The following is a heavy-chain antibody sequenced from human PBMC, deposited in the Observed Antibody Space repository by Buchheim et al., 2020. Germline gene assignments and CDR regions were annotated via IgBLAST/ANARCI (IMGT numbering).Heavy chain of an antibody. J-gene: IGHJ4*02. V-gene: IGHV3-7*01. D-gene: IGHD2-15*01. CDR1: GFTFSDFW. Sequence: EVQLVESGGGLVQPGGSLRLSCAASGFTFSDFWMNWVRQAPGKGLEWVVSINQRGTEKYYVDSVKGRFTVSRDNGKNSLYLQMNNLRAEDTAVYYCARDGVAEGLYFDYWGQGTL. CDR3: ARDGVAEGLYFDY. CDR2: INQRGTEK.